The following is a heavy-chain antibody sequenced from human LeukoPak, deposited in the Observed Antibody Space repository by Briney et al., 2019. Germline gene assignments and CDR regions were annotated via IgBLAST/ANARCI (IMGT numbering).Heavy chain of an antibody. D-gene: IGHD2-15*01. Sequence: ASVKVSCKASGYTFTGYYMHWVRQAPGQGGEWMGWINPNSGGTNYAQKFQGRVTMTRDTSISTAYMELSRLRSDDTAVYYCARDHCSGVSCYWPFDPWGQGTLVTVSS. CDR1: GYTFTGYY. CDR3: ARDHCSGVSCYWPFDP. CDR2: INPNSGGT. V-gene: IGHV1-2*02. J-gene: IGHJ5*02.